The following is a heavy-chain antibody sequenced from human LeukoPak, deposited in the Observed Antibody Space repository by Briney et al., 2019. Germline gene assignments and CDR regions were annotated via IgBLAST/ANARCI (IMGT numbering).Heavy chain of an antibody. Sequence: SETLSLNCTVSGCSISSGSYYWRWIRQPAGKGLEWIGRIYTSGSTNYNPSLKSRVSISVDTSKNQFSLKLSSVTAADTAVYYCARDGDSSGYYFDYWGQGTLVTVSS. CDR1: GCSISSGSYY. V-gene: IGHV4-61*02. J-gene: IGHJ4*02. CDR3: ARDGDSSGYYFDY. D-gene: IGHD3-22*01. CDR2: IYTSGST.